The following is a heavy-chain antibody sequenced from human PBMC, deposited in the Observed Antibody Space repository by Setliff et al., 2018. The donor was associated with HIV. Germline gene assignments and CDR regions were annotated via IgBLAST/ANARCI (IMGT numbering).Heavy chain of an antibody. Sequence: GGSLRLSCAASGFTFDDYTMHWVRQAPGKGLEWVSIISWDGGNTYYADSVKGRFIISRDNSKNSLYLQMNSLRTEDTALYYCAKDASITGTSYYFDSWGQGTLVTVSS. CDR1: GFTFDDYT. D-gene: IGHD1-20*01. V-gene: IGHV3-43*01. J-gene: IGHJ4*02. CDR2: ISWDGGNT. CDR3: AKDASITGTSYYFDS.